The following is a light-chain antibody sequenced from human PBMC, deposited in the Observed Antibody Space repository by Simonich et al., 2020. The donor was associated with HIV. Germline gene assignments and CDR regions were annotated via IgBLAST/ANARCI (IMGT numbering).Light chain of an antibody. CDR2: EGS. Sequence: QSALTQPASVSGSPGQSITISCTGTSSDVGSYNRVSWYQQHPGKAPKLMIYEGSKRPSGVSNRFSGSKSGNTASLTISGLQAEDEADYYCAAWDDSLNGWVFGGGTKLTIL. CDR3: AAWDDSLNGWV. CDR1: SSDVGSYNR. V-gene: IGLV2-23*01. J-gene: IGLJ3*02.